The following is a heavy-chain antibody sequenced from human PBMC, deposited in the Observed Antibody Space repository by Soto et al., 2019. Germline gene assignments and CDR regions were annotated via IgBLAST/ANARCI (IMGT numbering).Heavy chain of an antibody. CDR3: ARDLVPRYDILTGYSYYGMDV. Sequence: GGSLRLSCAASGFTFSSYGMHWVRQAPGKGLEWVAVIWYDGSNKYYADSVKGRFTISRDNSKNTLYLQMNSLRAEDTAVYYCARDLVPRYDILTGYSYYGMDVWGQGTTVTVS. CDR2: IWYDGSNK. V-gene: IGHV3-33*01. J-gene: IGHJ6*02. D-gene: IGHD3-9*01. CDR1: GFTFSSYG.